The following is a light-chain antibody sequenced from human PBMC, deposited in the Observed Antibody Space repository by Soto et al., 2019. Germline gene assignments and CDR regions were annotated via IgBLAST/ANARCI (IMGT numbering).Light chain of an antibody. CDR3: NSYTSSSTLPYV. CDR1: SSDVGGYNY. CDR2: DVS. Sequence: QYVLTQPASVSGSPGQSITVSCTGTSSDVGGYNYVSWYQQHPGKAPKVMIYDVSKRPSGVSNRFSGSKSGNTASLTISGLQAEDEADYYCNSYTSSSTLPYVFGTGTKLTVL. V-gene: IGLV2-14*01. J-gene: IGLJ1*01.